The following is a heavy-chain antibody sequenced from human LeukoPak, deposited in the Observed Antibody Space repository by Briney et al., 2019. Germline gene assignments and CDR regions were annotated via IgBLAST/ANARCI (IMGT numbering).Heavy chain of an antibody. J-gene: IGHJ4*02. V-gene: IGHV4-34*01. CDR1: GGSFSGYY. CDR3: ARILYSSNIDY. D-gene: IGHD6-19*01. Sequence: SETLSPTCAVYGGSFSGYYWSWIRQPPGKGLEWIGEINHSGSTNYNPSLKSRVTISVDTSKNQFSLKLNSVTAADTAVYYCARILYSSNIDYWGQGTLVTVSS. CDR2: INHSGST.